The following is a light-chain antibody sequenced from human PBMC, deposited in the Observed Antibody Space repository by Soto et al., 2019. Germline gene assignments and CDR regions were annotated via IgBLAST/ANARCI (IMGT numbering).Light chain of an antibody. CDR2: GAS. V-gene: IGKV3-15*01. J-gene: IGKJ1*01. CDR1: QSVAGD. Sequence: VVMTQSPASLSMSPGERVTLSCRASQSVAGDLAWFQQKPGQAPRLLISGASTRAAGIPDRFSGSGSGTEFTLTITSLQSDDFAAYYCQQYHQWPRTFGRGTKVENK. CDR3: QQYHQWPRT.